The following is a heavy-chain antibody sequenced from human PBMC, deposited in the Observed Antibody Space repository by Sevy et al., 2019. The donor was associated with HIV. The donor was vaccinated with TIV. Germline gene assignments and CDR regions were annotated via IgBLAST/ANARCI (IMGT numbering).Heavy chain of an antibody. Sequence: SETLSLTCVVAGYSISSGNYWGWIRQSPGRGLEWIGSIYHSGRSYYNPSLKGRVIISVDTSENQFSLRLTSVTAADTAIYYCARSPPIVAGPRGWFDPWGQGILVTVSS. V-gene: IGHV4-38-2*01. J-gene: IGHJ5*02. CDR1: GYSISSGNY. CDR2: IYHSGRS. CDR3: ARSPPIVAGPRGWFDP. D-gene: IGHD5-12*01.